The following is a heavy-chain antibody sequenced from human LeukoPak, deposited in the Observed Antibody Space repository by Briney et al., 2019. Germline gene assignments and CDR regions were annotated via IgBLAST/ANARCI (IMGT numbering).Heavy chain of an antibody. CDR1: GASISTSYYY. J-gene: IGHJ4*02. D-gene: IGHD5-18*01. Sequence: SESLSLTCTVSGASISTSYYYWAWIRQPPRKGLEWIGNFHYSGTTYYNPSLKSRVAISIDTSKNQFFLRLSSVTAADTAVYYRARQVTYGYAYGYYFDFWGQGALVTVSS. CDR3: ARQVTYGYAYGYYFDF. V-gene: IGHV4-39*01. CDR2: FHYSGTT.